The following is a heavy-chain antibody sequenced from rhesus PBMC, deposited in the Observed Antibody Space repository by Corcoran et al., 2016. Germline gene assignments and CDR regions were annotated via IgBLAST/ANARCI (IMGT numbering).Heavy chain of an antibody. D-gene: IGHD6-43*01. CDR3: ARDRGYSSSYYFDY. CDR1: GYSISRGYG. CDR2: IYGGSGST. V-gene: IGHV4-127*01. Sequence: QVQLQESGPGLVKPSETLSLTCAVSGYSISRGYGWVWIRPPPGKGLAWIGQIYGGSGSTYYNPSLKSRVTVSKDTSKNQFSLKLSSVTAADTAVYYCARDRGYSSSYYFDYWGQGVLVTVSS. J-gene: IGHJ4*01.